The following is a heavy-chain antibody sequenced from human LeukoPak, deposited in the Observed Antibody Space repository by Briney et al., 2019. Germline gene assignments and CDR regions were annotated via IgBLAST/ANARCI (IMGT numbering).Heavy chain of an antibody. Sequence: GGSLRLSCAASGFTFSSYSMNWVRQAPGKGLEWVSYISSSSSTIYYADSVKGRFTISRDNAKNSLYLQMNSLRAEDTAVYYCARAPGTMIVSDDYFGYWGQETLVTVSS. CDR1: GFTFSSYS. V-gene: IGHV3-48*01. CDR2: ISSSSSTI. D-gene: IGHD3-22*01. J-gene: IGHJ4*02. CDR3: ARAPGTMIVSDDYFGY.